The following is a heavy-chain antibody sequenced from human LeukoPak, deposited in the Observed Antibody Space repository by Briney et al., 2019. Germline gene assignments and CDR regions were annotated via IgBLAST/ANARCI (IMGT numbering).Heavy chain of an antibody. V-gene: IGHV3-15*01. CDR3: TSNLYCSTSSCYTLDN. CDR1: GFTFSNGW. CDR2: IKSKSERGTT. J-gene: IGHJ4*02. D-gene: IGHD2-2*02. Sequence: GGSLRLSCAASGFTFSNGWMSLVRQAPGKGLEWVGRIKSKSERGTTDYAAPVKGRFTISRDGSTNTVYLHMNSLKTEDTAVYFCTSNLYCSTSSCYTLDNWGQGTLVAVSP.